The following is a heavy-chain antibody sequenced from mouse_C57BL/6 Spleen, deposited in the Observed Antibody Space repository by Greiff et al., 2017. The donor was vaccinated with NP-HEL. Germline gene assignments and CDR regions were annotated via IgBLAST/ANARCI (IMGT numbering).Heavy chain of an antibody. CDR1: GYAFTNYL. V-gene: IGHV1-54*01. CDR2: INPGSGGT. J-gene: IGHJ2*01. CDR3: ARGRTGFDY. Sequence: QVQLQQSGAELVRPGTSVKVSCKASGYAFTNYLIEWVKQRPGQGLEWIGVINPGSGGTNYNEKLKGKATLTADKSSSTAYMQLSSLTSEDSAVYFCARGRTGFDYWGQGTTLTVSS.